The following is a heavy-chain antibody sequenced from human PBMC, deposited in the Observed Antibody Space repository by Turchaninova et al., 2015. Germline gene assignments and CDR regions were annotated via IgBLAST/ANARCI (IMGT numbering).Heavy chain of an antibody. Sequence: EVQLVESGGGLVQPGGSLRLSCSASGFTFSNHLMHWVRPAPGKGLAYVSAISSNWEKTYNTDPVKGRFTISRDNSKNTLYLQMSSLRAEDTAVYYCVKDRDCISITCYRDFDYWGQGTLVTVSS. CDR1: GFTFSNHL. CDR3: VKDRDCISITCYRDFDY. CDR2: ISSNWEKT. D-gene: IGHD2-2*02. V-gene: IGHV3-64D*06. J-gene: IGHJ4*02.